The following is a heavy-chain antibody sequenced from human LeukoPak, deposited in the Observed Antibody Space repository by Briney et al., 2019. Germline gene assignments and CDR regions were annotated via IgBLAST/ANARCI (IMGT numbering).Heavy chain of an antibody. Sequence: ASVKVSCKASGYTFTGYYMHWVRQAPGQGLEWMGWINPNSGGTNYAQKFQGRVTMTRDTSISTAYMELSRLRSDDTAVYYCARGCPACIAAADHDAFDIWGQGTMVTVSS. CDR1: GYTFTGYY. V-gene: IGHV1-2*02. CDR3: ARGCPACIAAADHDAFDI. D-gene: IGHD6-13*01. CDR2: INPNSGGT. J-gene: IGHJ3*02.